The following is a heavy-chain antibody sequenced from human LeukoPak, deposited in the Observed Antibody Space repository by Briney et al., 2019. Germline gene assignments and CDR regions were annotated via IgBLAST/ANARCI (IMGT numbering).Heavy chain of an antibody. CDR2: ISGSGNGT. D-gene: IGHD3-10*01. J-gene: IGHJ4*02. CDR1: GFPFSSYP. Sequence: GGSLRLSCAASGFPFSSYPLSWVRQAPGKGLEWVSAISGSGNGTYYAESVKGRFIISRDNSKNTLYLQMNSLRAEDTAVYYCAKDWGVIRVTMVRGVTPLYWGQGTLVTVSS. CDR3: AKDWGVIRVTMVRGVTPLY. V-gene: IGHV3-23*01.